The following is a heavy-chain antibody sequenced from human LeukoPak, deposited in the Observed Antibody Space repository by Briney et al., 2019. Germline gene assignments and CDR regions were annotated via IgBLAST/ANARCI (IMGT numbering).Heavy chain of an antibody. CDR3: ARAKQYYDFWKAFDY. J-gene: IGHJ4*02. V-gene: IGHV3-20*01. Sequence: AGGSLRLSCAASGFTFDDYGMSWVRQAPGKGVEWVSCINWNGGSTGYADSVKGRFTISRDNAKNSLYLQMNSLSAEGSVLYPCARAKQYYDFWKAFDYWGQGTLVTVSS. CDR1: GFTFDDYG. CDR2: INWNGGST. D-gene: IGHD3-3*01.